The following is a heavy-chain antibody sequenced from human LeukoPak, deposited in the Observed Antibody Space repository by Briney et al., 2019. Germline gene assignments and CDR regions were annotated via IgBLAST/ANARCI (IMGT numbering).Heavy chain of an antibody. CDR2: ISGSGGST. V-gene: IGHV3-23*01. D-gene: IGHD6-13*01. CDR1: GFTFSSYA. J-gene: IGHJ3*02. CDR3: ARDTTEQQLVPDAFDI. Sequence: GGSLRLSCAASGFTFSSYAMSWVRQAPGKGLEWVSAISGSGGSTYYADSLKDRFTISRDNAKNSLYLQMNSLRAEDTAVYYCARDTTEQQLVPDAFDIWGQGTMVTVSS.